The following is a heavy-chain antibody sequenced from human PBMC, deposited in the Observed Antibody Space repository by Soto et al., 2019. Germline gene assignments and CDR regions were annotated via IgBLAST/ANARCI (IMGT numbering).Heavy chain of an antibody. CDR2: IYYSGST. CDR3: ARRWGTTFDY. CDR1: GGSISSYY. J-gene: IGHJ4*02. V-gene: IGHV4-59*08. D-gene: IGHD3-16*01. Sequence: QVQLQESGPGLVKPSETLSLTCTVSGGSISSYYWSWIRQPPGKGLEWIGYIYYSGSTNYNPSLTSRVTISVDTSKNPFPLKLSSVTAADTAVYYCARRWGTTFDYWGQGTLVTVSS.